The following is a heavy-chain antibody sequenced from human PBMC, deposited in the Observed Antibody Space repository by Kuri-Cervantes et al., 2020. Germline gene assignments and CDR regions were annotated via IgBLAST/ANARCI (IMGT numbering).Heavy chain of an antibody. CDR1: GFTFTSSA. J-gene: IGHJ5*02. CDR3: ARGGVVVAATQPQPFDP. Sequence: SVKVSCKASGFTFTSSAVQWVRQARGQRLEWIGWIVVGSGNTNYAQKFQERVTITRDMSTSTAYMELSSLRSEDTAVYYCARGGVVVAATQPQPFDPWGQGTLVTVSS. V-gene: IGHV1-58*01. D-gene: IGHD2-15*01. CDR2: IVVGSGNT.